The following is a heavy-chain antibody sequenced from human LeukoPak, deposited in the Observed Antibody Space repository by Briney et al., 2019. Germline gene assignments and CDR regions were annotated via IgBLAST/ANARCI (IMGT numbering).Heavy chain of an antibody. CDR2: ITTSGRTL. CDR1: GFTFSSYE. CDR3: ARGEDYGTNSFDY. J-gene: IGHJ4*02. D-gene: IGHD4-17*01. V-gene: IGHV3-48*03. Sequence: GSLRLPCSASGFTFSSYEMNWVRQAPGKGLEWVSYITTSGRTLYYADSVKGRFTISRDNAKNSLYLQMNSLRAEDTAVYYCARGEDYGTNSFDYWGQGTLVTVSP.